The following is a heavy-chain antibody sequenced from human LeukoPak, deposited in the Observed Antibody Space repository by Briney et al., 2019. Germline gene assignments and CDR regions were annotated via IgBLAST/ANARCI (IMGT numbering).Heavy chain of an antibody. V-gene: IGHV3-53*01. CDR1: GFTVSSNY. J-gene: IGHJ4*02. CDR2: IFSDGST. D-gene: IGHD5-12*01. Sequence: GGSLRLSCAASGFTVSSNYMSWFRQAPGKGLEWFSVIFSDGSTYYADSVKGRFTISRDNSKNTLYLQMNNLRADDTAVYYCARAPYEGFTAGVDSWGQGTLVTVSS. CDR3: ARAPYEGFTAGVDS.